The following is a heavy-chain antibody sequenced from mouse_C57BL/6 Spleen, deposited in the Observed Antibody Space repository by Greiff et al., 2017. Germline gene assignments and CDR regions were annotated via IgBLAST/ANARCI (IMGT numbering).Heavy chain of an antibody. CDR2: IDPATGGT. Sequence: QVQLQQSGAELVRPGASVTLSCKASGYTFTDYEMHWVKQTPVHGLEWIGAIDPATGGTAYNQKFKGKAILTEAKSSSTAYMELRSLTSEDSAVYYCTRPLYYGSSPFAYWGQGTLVTVSA. CDR1: GYTFTDYE. J-gene: IGHJ3*01. V-gene: IGHV1-15*01. CDR3: TRPLYYGSSPFAY. D-gene: IGHD1-1*01.